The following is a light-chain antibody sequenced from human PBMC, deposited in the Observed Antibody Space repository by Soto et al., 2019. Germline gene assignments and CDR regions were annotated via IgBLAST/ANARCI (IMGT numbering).Light chain of an antibody. V-gene: IGKV1-17*03. CDR1: QGLNNY. CDR2: AAS. CDR3: LQNNKFPWT. J-gene: IGKJ1*01. Sequence: DIQMTQSPSAMSASVGDRVVITCRASQGLNNYLAWFQHKPGKVPKRLIYAASSLQSGVPSRFSVRGSGTEFTLTISSLQPEDFGTYPCLQNNKFPWTLGQGTKVDIK.